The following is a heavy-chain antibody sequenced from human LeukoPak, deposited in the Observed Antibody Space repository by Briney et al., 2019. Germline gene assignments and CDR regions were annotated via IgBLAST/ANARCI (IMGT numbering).Heavy chain of an antibody. V-gene: IGHV1-2*06. CDR2: VNPNSGGT. CDR3: ARGEVVPAAISYYYYGVAV. Sequence: ASVTVSFKTSGYTFTDLYIHWVRQAPGQGLEWMGRVNPNSGGTDYAQKFQGRVTMTRDTSIGTAYMELNRLRSDDTAVYFCARGEVVPAAISYYYYGVAVWGQGTTVTVSS. D-gene: IGHD2-2*02. J-gene: IGHJ6*02. CDR1: GYTFTDLY.